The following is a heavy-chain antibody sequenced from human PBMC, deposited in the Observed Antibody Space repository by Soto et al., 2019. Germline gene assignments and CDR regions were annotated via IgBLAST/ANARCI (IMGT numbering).Heavy chain of an antibody. CDR3: AKVERYYYDSSGYYSSPLF. CDR1: GFTLSSYA. J-gene: IGHJ4*02. Sequence: EVQLLESGGGFVQPGGSLRLSCAGSGFTLSSYAMSWVRQAPGKGLEWVSAISGSGGTTYYADSVKGRFTISRDTSKNTLYLQMNSLRAEDTAVYYCAKVERYYYDSSGYYSSPLFWGQGTLVTVSS. CDR2: ISGSGGTT. D-gene: IGHD3-22*01. V-gene: IGHV3-23*01.